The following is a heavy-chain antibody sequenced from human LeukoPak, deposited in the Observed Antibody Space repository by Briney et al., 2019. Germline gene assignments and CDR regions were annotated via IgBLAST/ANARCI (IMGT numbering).Heavy chain of an antibody. V-gene: IGHV4-4*07. CDR3: ARYYYDSSGYYPGFDP. J-gene: IGHJ5*02. CDR1: GGSISSYY. Sequence: SETLSLTCTVSGGSISSYYWSWIRQPAGKGLEWIGRIYTSGSTNYNPSLKSLVTMSVDTSKNQFSLKLSSVTAADTAVYYCARYYYDSSGYYPGFDPWGQGTLVTVSS. D-gene: IGHD3-22*01. CDR2: IYTSGST.